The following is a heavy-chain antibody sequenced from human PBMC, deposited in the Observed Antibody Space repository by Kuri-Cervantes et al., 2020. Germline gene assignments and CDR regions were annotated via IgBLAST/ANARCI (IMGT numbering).Heavy chain of an antibody. J-gene: IGHJ4*02. V-gene: IGHV1-18*01. D-gene: IGHD5-24*01. Sequence: ASVKVSCKASGYTFANYGISWVRQAPGQGLEWMGWISVNNGDTSYAQTLQGRVTMTTDTSTSTAYMELSSLRSEDTAVYYCARGGKSRDGYNYMEFSHDYWGQGTLVTVSS. CDR2: ISVNNGDT. CDR3: ARGGKSRDGYNYMEFSHDY. CDR1: GYTFANYG.